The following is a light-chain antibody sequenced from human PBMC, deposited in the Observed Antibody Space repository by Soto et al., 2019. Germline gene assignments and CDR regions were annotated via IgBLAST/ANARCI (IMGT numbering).Light chain of an antibody. CDR1: SGHSSYA. CDR3: QTWGTGIHV. Sequence: QPVLTQSPSASASLGASVKLTCTLSSGHSSYAIAWHQQQPEKGPRYLMKLNSDGSHSKGDGIPDRFSGSSSGAERYLIISSRKSEDAADYYCQTWGTGIHVFGTGTKLTVL. CDR2: LNSDGSH. V-gene: IGLV4-69*01. J-gene: IGLJ1*01.